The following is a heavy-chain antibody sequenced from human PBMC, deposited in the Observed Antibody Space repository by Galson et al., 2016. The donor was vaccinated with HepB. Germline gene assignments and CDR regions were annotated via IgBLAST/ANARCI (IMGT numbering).Heavy chain of an antibody. CDR1: GFLVSNNY. CDR2: IYSSGST. CDR3: ARGHVAGNAASDD. D-gene: IGHD6-19*01. Sequence: SLRLSCAASGFLVSNNYMNWVRQAPGKGLEWVSVIYSSGSTYYADSVKGRFTLSRDNSKNTLYLQMNSLRAEDTAVYYCARGHVAGNAASDDWGQGTLVIVSS. J-gene: IGHJ4*02. V-gene: IGHV3-53*01.